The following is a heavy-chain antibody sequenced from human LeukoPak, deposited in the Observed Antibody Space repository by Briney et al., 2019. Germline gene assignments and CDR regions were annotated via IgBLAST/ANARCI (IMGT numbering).Heavy chain of an antibody. CDR2: ISSSSSYI. D-gene: IGHD5-24*01. CDR3: ARDKPPMATVTPFDY. J-gene: IGHJ4*02. Sequence: GGSLRLSCAASGFTFSSYSMNWVRQAPGKGLEWVSSISSSSSYIYYADSVKGRFTISRDNAKNSLYLQTNSLRAEDTAVYYCARDKPPMATVTPFDYWGQGTLVTVSS. V-gene: IGHV3-21*01. CDR1: GFTFSSYS.